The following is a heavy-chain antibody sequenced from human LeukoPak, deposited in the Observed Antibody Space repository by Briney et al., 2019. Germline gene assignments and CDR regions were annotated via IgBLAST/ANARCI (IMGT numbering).Heavy chain of an antibody. Sequence: PGGSLRLSCAASGFTFSSYAMSWVRQAPGKGLEWVSAISGSGGSTYYAGSVKGRFTISRDNSKNTLYLQMNSLRAEDTAVYYCAKLMSRIQYYYGSGSYSHDYWGQGTLVTVSS. CDR2: ISGSGGST. D-gene: IGHD3-10*01. V-gene: IGHV3-23*01. CDR3: AKLMSRIQYYYGSGSYSHDY. CDR1: GFTFSSYA. J-gene: IGHJ4*02.